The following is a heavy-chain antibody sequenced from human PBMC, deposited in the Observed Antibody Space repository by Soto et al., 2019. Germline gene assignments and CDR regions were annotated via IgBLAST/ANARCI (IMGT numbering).Heavy chain of an antibody. V-gene: IGHV4-34*01. J-gene: IGHJ6*02. CDR2: INHSGST. CDR3: ARGPSRLGGSGYWSDFPHYYYGMDV. D-gene: IGHD3-3*01. CDR1: GGSFIGYY. Sequence: SETLSLICGVYGGSFIGYYWSWIRQPPGKGLEWIGEINHSGSTNYNPSLKSRVTISVDTSKNQFSLKLSSVTAADTAVYYCARGPSRLGGSGYWSDFPHYYYGMDVWGQGTTVTVSS.